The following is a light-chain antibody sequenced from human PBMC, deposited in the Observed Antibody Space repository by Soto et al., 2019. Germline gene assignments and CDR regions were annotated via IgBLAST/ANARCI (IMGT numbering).Light chain of an antibody. Sequence: TQSPGTVSLSPWEIATLSCRASQSVSSSYLAWYQQKAGLAPKLLIYAASSLQSGVPSRFSGSGSGTDFTLTISSLQPEDFATYYCQQTYSTPPTFGQGTKVDIK. CDR3: QQTYSTPPT. CDR1: QSVSSSY. CDR2: AAS. J-gene: IGKJ1*01. V-gene: IGKV1-39*01.